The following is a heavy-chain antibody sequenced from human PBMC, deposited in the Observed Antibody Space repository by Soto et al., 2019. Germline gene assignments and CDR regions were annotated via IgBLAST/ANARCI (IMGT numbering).Heavy chain of an antibody. CDR1: GYTFTRFG. V-gene: IGHV1-18*04. Sequence: ASVKVSCKASGYTFTRFGISWVRQAPGQGLEWMGWIGADNGKTKYAQKIQGRVTMTTDTSTTTAYMELRSLRSDDTAVYYCARWISGSSSDWFAPWGQGTLVTVSS. CDR3: ARWISGSSSDWFAP. CDR2: IGADNGKT. J-gene: IGHJ5*02. D-gene: IGHD1-26*01.